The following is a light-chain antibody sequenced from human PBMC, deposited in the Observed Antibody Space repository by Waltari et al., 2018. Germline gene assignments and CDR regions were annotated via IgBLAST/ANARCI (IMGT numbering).Light chain of an antibody. CDR2: DVS. V-gene: IGLV2-11*01. J-gene: IGLJ2*01. CDR1: TSDVGGFTY. CDR3: CSYAASYVV. Sequence: QSALTQPRSVSGSPGQSVTISCTGATSDVGGFTYVSWYQQHPGKAPKLMIYDVSKRPSGVPDRFSGSKSGYTASLTSSGLQAEDEADYYCCSYAASYVVFGGGTKLTVL.